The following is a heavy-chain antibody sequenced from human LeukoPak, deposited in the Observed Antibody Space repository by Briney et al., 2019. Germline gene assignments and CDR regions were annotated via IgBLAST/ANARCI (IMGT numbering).Heavy chain of an antibody. Sequence: SQTLSLTCAISGDSLSSNNAAWNWIRQSPSRGPQWLGRTYFRSKWYTDYAVSLKSRITINPDASKNQFSLQLNSVTPEDTAVYYCARDRHFPYYFDYWGQGTLDTVSS. J-gene: IGHJ4*02. CDR1: GDSLSSNNAA. D-gene: IGHD2/OR15-2a*01. CDR2: TYFRSKWYT. CDR3: ARDRHFPYYFDY. V-gene: IGHV6-1*01.